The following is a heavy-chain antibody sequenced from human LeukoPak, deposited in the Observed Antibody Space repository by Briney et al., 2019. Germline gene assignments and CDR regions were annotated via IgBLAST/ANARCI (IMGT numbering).Heavy chain of an antibody. Sequence: SQTLSLTCTVSGGSISSGSYYWSWIRQPAGKGLEWIGRIYTSGSTNYNPSLKSRVTISVDTSKNQFSLKLSSVTAADTAVYYCASHCSSTSCYYDAFDIWGQGTMVTVSP. CDR2: IYTSGST. D-gene: IGHD2-2*01. J-gene: IGHJ3*02. CDR3: ASHCSSTSCYYDAFDI. V-gene: IGHV4-61*02. CDR1: GGSISSGSYY.